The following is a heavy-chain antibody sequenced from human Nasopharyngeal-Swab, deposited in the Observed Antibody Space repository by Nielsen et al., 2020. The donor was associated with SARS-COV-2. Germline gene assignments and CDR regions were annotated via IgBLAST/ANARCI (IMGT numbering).Heavy chain of an antibody. V-gene: IGHV3-7*01. J-gene: IGHJ4*02. D-gene: IGHD6-13*01. Sequence: GGSLRLSCAASGFTFSSYWMSWVRQAPGKGLEWVANIKQDGSEKYYVDSVKGRFTISRDNAKNSLYLQMNSLRAEDTAVYYCARWGNSSSWYYFDYWGQGTLVTVSS. CDR3: ARWGNSSSWYYFDY. CDR2: IKQDGSEK. CDR1: GFTFSSYW.